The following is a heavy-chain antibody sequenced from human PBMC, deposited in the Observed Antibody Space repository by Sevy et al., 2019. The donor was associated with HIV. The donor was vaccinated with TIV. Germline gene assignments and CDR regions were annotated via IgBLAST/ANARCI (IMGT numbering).Heavy chain of an antibody. CDR3: AREEWLKFFDY. CDR2: INPSGGST. CDR1: GYTISTYY. D-gene: IGHD3-3*01. Sequence: ASVKVSCKASGYTISTYYMHWVRQAPGQGLEWMGIINPSGGSTDYAQKFQGRVSMTRDTSTSTVYMELSSLRSEYTAVYYSAREEWLKFFDYWGQGTLVTVSS. V-gene: IGHV1-46*01. J-gene: IGHJ4*02.